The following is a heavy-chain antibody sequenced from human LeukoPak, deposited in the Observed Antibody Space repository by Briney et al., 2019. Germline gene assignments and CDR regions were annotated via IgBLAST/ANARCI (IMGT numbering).Heavy chain of an antibody. J-gene: IGHJ6*03. CDR3: ARDTRGISVAGYYYYFYMDV. D-gene: IGHD6-19*01. CDR2: ISGGSRGI. CDR1: GFTFSSYS. V-gene: IGHV3-48*01. Sequence: GGSLRLSCSASGFTFSSYSMNWVRQTPGKGLEWVSFISGGSRGIHYADSVRGRLTISRDNAENSLFLQMNSLRVEDTAVYYCARDTRGISVAGYYYYFYMDVWGKGTTVTVSS.